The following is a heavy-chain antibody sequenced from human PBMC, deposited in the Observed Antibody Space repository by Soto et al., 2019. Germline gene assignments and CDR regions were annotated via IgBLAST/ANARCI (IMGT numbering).Heavy chain of an antibody. CDR3: ARYTVTGGNYYFDY. D-gene: IGHD4-17*01. J-gene: IGHJ4*02. Sequence: GESLKISCKGSGYIFTNYWIGWVRQMPGKGLEWMGIIYPDDSDTRYSPSFQGQVTISADKSISTAYLQWSSLKASDTAMYYCARYTVTGGNYYFDYWGQGTLVTVSS. V-gene: IGHV5-51*01. CDR2: IYPDDSDT. CDR1: GYIFTNYW.